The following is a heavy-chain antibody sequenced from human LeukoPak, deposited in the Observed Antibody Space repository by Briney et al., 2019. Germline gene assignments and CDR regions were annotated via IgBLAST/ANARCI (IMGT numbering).Heavy chain of an antibody. D-gene: IGHD3-3*01. Sequence: SETLSLTCTVSGGSICSYYWSWIRQPPGKGREGIGYTYYSGSTNYTTSLKSRVTISVDTSKNQFSLKLSSVTAADTAVYYCARGRPWLEWLPYYYYGMDVWGQGTTVTVSS. J-gene: IGHJ6*02. V-gene: IGHV4-59*01. CDR3: ARGRPWLEWLPYYYYGMDV. CDR2: TYYSGST. CDR1: GGSICSYY.